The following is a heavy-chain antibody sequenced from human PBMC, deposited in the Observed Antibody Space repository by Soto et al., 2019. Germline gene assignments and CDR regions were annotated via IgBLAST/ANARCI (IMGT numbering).Heavy chain of an antibody. J-gene: IGHJ4*02. V-gene: IGHV4-30-4*01. D-gene: IGHD6-13*01. CDR2: IYYSGST. CDR3: ARTIAAAGTYHDY. CDR1: GGSISSGDYY. Sequence: QVQLQESGPGLVKPSQTLSLTCTVSGGSISSGDYYWSWIRQPPGKGLEWIGYIYYSGSTYYNPSLKSRVTISVDTSKNPFSLKLSSVTAADTAVYYCARTIAAAGTYHDYWGQGTLVTVSS.